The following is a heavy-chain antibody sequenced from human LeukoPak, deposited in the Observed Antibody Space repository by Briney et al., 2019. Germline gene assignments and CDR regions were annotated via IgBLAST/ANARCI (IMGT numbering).Heavy chain of an antibody. J-gene: IGHJ6*03. D-gene: IGHD3-10*01. V-gene: IGHV4-34*01. Sequence: SETLSLTCAVYGGSFSAYFWSWIRQPPGKGLEWIAEINHSGSTNYNPSLKSRVTISVDTSKSQFSLRLSSVTAADTAMYYCARQYYGSGSPFYYYYYMDVWGKGTTVTISS. CDR3: ARQYYGSGSPFYYYYYMDV. CDR1: GGSFSAYF. CDR2: INHSGST.